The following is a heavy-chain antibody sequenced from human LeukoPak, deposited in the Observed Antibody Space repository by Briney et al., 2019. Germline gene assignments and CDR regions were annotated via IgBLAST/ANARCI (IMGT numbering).Heavy chain of an antibody. V-gene: IGHV1-69*13. Sequence: ASVKVSCKASGGTFSSYAISWVRQAPGQGLEWMGGIIPIFGTANYAQKFQGRVTITADESTSTDYMQMSSLRSEDTAVYYCARLVGAADPNDYWGQGTLVTVSS. CDR1: GGTFSSYA. D-gene: IGHD1-26*01. CDR3: ARLVGAADPNDY. J-gene: IGHJ4*02. CDR2: IIPIFGTA.